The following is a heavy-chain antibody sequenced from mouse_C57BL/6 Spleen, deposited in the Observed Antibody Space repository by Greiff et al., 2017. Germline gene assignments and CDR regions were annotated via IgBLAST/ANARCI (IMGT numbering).Heavy chain of an antibody. V-gene: IGHV1-52*01. CDR3: ASYYDWYFDV. J-gene: IGHJ1*03. D-gene: IGHD1-1*01. CDR2: IDPSDSET. Sequence: VQLQQPGAELVRPGSSVKLSCKASGYTFTSYWMHWVKQRPIQGLEWIGNIDPSDSETHYNQKFKDKATLTVDKSSSTAYMQLSSLTSADSAVYYCASYYDWYFDVWGTGTTVTVSS. CDR1: GYTFTSYW.